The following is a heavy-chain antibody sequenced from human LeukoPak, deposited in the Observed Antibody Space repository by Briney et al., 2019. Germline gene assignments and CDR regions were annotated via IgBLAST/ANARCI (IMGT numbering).Heavy chain of an antibody. V-gene: IGHV1-69*06. Sequence: VASVKVSCKASGGTFSSYAISWVRQAPGQGLEWMGGIIPIFGTANYAQKFQGRVTITADKSTSTAYMELSSLRSEDTAVYYCARADPYYDSSGYPWGDFDYWGQGTLVTVSS. CDR1: GGTFSSYA. CDR3: ARADPYYDSSGYPWGDFDY. J-gene: IGHJ4*02. D-gene: IGHD3-22*01. CDR2: IIPIFGTA.